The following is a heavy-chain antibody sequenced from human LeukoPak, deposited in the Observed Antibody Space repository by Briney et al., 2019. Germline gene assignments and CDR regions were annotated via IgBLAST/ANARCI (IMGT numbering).Heavy chain of an antibody. CDR3: ARVVTPRYCTSTSCYWKGWFDP. CDR1: GFTFSNYA. V-gene: IGHV3-64*01. CDR2: ISSNGGTT. J-gene: IGHJ5*02. D-gene: IGHD2-2*01. Sequence: GGSLRLSCAAFGFTFSNYAMHWVRQAPGKGLEYVSAISSNGGTTYYANSVRGRFTISRDNSKNTLYLQMGSLRAEDTAVYYCARVVTPRYCTSTSCYWKGWFDPWGQGTLVTVSS.